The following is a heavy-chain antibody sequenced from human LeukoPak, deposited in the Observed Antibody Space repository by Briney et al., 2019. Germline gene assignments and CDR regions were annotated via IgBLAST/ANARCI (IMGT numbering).Heavy chain of an antibody. CDR1: GFTFSSYR. J-gene: IGHJ6*03. V-gene: IGHV3-74*01. D-gene: IGHD3-3*01. CDR3: AKDRTISLYYYYYYMDV. Sequence: SGGSLRLSCAASGFTFSSYRMHWVRQAPGKGLVWVSRINSDGSSTSYADSVKGRFTISRDNAKNTLYLQMNSLRAEDTAVYYCAKDRTISLYYYYYYMDVWGKGTTVTVSS. CDR2: INSDGSST.